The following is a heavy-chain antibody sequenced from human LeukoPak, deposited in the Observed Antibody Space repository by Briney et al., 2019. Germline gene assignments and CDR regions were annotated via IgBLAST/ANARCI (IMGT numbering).Heavy chain of an antibody. CDR2: IVVGSGNT. CDR1: GFTFTSSA. V-gene: IGHV1-58*01. D-gene: IGHD3-9*01. Sequence: AAVKVSCKASGFTFTSSAVQWVRQARGQRLELIGWIVVGSGNTNYAQKFQERVTITRDMSTSTAYMELSSLRSEDTAVYYCAAPGYWHGSYGNDWFDPWGQGTLVTVSS. J-gene: IGHJ5*02. CDR3: AAPGYWHGSYGNDWFDP.